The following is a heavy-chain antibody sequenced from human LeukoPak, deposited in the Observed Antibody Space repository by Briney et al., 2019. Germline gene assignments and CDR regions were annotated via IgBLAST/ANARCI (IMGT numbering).Heavy chain of an antibody. CDR2: INPNSGGT. Sequence: GASVKVSCKASGYTFTGYYMHWVRQAPGQGLEWMGWINPNSGGTNYAQKFQGRVTMTRDTSISTAYMELSRLRSDDTAVYYCARGSGYDDNWFDPWGQGTLVTVSS. J-gene: IGHJ5*02. CDR3: ARGSGYDDNWFDP. CDR1: GYTFTGYY. D-gene: IGHD3-22*01. V-gene: IGHV1-2*02.